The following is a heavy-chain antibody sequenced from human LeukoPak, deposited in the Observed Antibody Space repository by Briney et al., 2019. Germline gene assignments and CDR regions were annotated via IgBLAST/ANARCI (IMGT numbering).Heavy chain of an antibody. CDR1: GFTFSSYA. Sequence: GGSLRLSCAASGFTFSSYAMSWVRQAPGKGLEWVSAISGSGGSTYYADSVKGRFTISRDNSKNTLYLQMNSLRGEDTAVYYCASGGSNGWYHFDNWGQGTLVTVSS. CDR2: ISGSGGST. J-gene: IGHJ4*02. D-gene: IGHD6-19*01. CDR3: ASGGSNGWYHFDN. V-gene: IGHV3-23*01.